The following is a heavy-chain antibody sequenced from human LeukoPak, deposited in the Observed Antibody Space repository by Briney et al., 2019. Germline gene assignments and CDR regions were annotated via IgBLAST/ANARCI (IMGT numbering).Heavy chain of an antibody. V-gene: IGHV4-59*01. J-gene: IGHJ4*02. D-gene: IGHD6-19*01. Sequence: PSETLSLTCTVSGGSISSYYWSWIRQPPGKGLEWIGYIYYSGSTNYNPSLKSRVTISVDTSKNQFSLKLSSVTAADTAVYYCARVVEVAGTYLDYWGQGTLVTVSS. CDR1: GGSISSYY. CDR3: ARVVEVAGTYLDY. CDR2: IYYSGST.